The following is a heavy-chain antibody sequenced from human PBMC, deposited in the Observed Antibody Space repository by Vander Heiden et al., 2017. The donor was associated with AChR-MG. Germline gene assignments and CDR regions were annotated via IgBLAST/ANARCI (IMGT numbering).Heavy chain of an antibody. CDR3: ARGGGISGTTFTPDY. CDR2: ISSSSTYT. D-gene: IGHD1-7*01. Sequence: QVHLVESGVGLFRPGGSLRLSCTASGFTFSDYYLRCIRQAPGKGLEWVSSISSSSTYTNCPDSVQGRFTIAKDNAKNSLYLQMNSLRAEDTGVYYCARGGGISGTTFTPDYWGQGTLVTVSS. CDR1: GFTFSDYY. V-gene: IGHV3-11*06. J-gene: IGHJ4*02.